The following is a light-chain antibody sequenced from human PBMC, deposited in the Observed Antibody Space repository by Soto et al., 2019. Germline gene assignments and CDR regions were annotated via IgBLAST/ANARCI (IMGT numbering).Light chain of an antibody. J-gene: IGKJ3*01. Sequence: DIQLTQSPSFLSASVGDRVTITCRASQGISSYLAWYQQKPGKAPKLLIYAASTLQSGVPSRFSGSGSGTEFTLTISSLQPEDFATYYCQHYNTYSGTFGPGTKVDI. CDR2: AAS. CDR3: QHYNTYSGT. V-gene: IGKV1-9*01. CDR1: QGISSY.